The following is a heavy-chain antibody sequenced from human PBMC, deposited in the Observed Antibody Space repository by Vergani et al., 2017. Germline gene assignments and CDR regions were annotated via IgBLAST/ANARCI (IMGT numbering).Heavy chain of an antibody. CDR1: GYTFNMNW. CDR2: VYCGDYDA. CDR3: ARHRRDTSGWFHD. Sequence: EVQLVQSGAQMKKPGESLKISCKGSGYTFNMNWIAWVRQVPGKGLEWLGIVYCGDYDARYSPSFQGQVTISVDESISTVYLQLNSLKASDTAIYYCARHRRDTSGWFHDWGQGTLVTVSS. J-gene: IGHJ4*02. V-gene: IGHV5-51*01. D-gene: IGHD6-19*01.